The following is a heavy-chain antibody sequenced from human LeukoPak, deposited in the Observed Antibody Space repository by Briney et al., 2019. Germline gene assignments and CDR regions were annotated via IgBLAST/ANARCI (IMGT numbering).Heavy chain of an antibody. J-gene: IGHJ4*02. Sequence: SETLSLTCAVYGGSFSGYYWSWIRQPPGKWLEWIGEINHSVSTNYNPSIKSPVTLSVDTSKNQFSLRLGSVTAAGTAVYYCARSPGVRWYSSSWYYNYWGQGTLVTVSS. V-gene: IGHV4-34*01. CDR3: ARSPGVRWYSSSWYYNY. CDR2: INHSVST. CDR1: GGSFSGYY. D-gene: IGHD6-13*01.